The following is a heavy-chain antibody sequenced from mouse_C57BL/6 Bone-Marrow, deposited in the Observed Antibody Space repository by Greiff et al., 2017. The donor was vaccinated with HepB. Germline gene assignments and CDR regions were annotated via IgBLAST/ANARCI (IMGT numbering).Heavy chain of an antibody. Sequence: EVKLVESGGGLVKPGGSLKLSCAASGFTFSSYAMSWVRQTPEKRLEWVATISDGGSYTYYPDNVKGRFTISRDNAKNNLYLQMSHLKSEDTAMYYCARDYYGSSHRGFYYFDYWGQGTTLTVSS. CDR1: GFTFSSYA. CDR3: ARDYYGSSHRGFYYFDY. V-gene: IGHV5-4*03. D-gene: IGHD1-1*01. J-gene: IGHJ2*01. CDR2: ISDGGSYT.